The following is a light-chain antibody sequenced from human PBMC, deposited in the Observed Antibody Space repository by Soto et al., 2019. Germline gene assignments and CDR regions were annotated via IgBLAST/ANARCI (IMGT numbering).Light chain of an antibody. Sequence: AIQMTQSPSSLSASVGDRVTITCRASQGIRNDLDWFQQKPGKAPKLLIYAASNLQSGVPARFSGSGSGTDFTLTISSLQPEDFATYYCQQPYSYPLTFGGGTKVEIK. CDR3: QQPYSYPLT. CDR2: AAS. J-gene: IGKJ4*01. CDR1: QGIRND. V-gene: IGKV1-6*01.